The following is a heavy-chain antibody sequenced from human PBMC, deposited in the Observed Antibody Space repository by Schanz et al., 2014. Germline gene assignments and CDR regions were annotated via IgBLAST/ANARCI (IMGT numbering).Heavy chain of an antibody. CDR2: IFFSGST. D-gene: IGHD6-19*01. J-gene: IGHJ4*02. CDR3: ARLWGGWRIPDY. Sequence: QVQLQESGPGLVKPSETLSLTCTVSGVSIGGYYWSWIRQPPGKGLEWIGYIFFSGSTTYNPSFNSRVTISVDMSKNQSALNLSSVPAADTAVYYCARLWGGWRIPDYWGQGTLVTVSS. CDR1: GVSIGGYY. V-gene: IGHV4-59*08.